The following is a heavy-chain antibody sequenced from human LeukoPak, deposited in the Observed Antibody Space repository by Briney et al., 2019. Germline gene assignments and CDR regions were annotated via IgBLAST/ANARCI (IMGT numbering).Heavy chain of an antibody. D-gene: IGHD2-2*01. CDR2: IRYDGSNK. CDR3: AKTQYQLLFDAFDI. V-gene: IGHV3-30*02. Sequence: GGSLRLSCAASGFTFSSYGMHWVRQAPGKGLEWVAFIRYDGSNKYYADSVKGRFTISRDNSKNTLYLQMNSLRAEDTAVYYCAKTQYQLLFDAFDIWGQGTMVTVSS. J-gene: IGHJ3*02. CDR1: GFTFSSYG.